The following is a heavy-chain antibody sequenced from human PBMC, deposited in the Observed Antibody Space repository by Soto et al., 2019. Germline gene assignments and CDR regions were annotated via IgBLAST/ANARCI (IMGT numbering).Heavy chain of an antibody. CDR1: GDSVSSGSYY. J-gene: IGHJ4*02. D-gene: IGHD3-10*01. V-gene: IGHV4-61*01. CDR2: IYYSGST. Sequence: QVQLQESGPGLVKPSETLSLTCTVSGDSVSSGSYYWTWIRRPPGTGLEWIGYIYYSGSTNYNPSRKSRVTITVNTSKNQFSLKLTSVTASDTAVYYCARAGKARWTPFDSWGQGAMVTVAS. CDR3: ARAGKARWTPFDS.